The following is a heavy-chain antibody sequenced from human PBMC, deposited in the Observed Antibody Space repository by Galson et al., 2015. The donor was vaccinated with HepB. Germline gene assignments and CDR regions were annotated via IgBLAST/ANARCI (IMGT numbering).Heavy chain of an antibody. Sequence: SLRLSCAASGFIFNTHAFNWVRQAPGKGLEWVSSISSRSTYIYYANSVKDRFTVSRDNARRSLYLQMISLTAEDTAVYYCAREGEVAGPTGSLDFWGQGALVTVSS. CDR3: AREGEVAGPTGSLDF. D-gene: IGHD6-19*01. V-gene: IGHV3-21*01. CDR2: ISSRSTYI. CDR1: GFIFNTHA. J-gene: IGHJ4*02.